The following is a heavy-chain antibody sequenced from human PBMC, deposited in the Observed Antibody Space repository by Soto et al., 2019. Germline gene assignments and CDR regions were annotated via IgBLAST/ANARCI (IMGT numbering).Heavy chain of an antibody. D-gene: IGHD3-10*01. CDR3: AAYEYSYGSGLGMDG. CDR1: GFTFTSSA. CDR2: IVVGRGNT. V-gene: IGHV1-58*01. J-gene: IGHJ6*02. Sequence: SVKVSCTASGFTFTSSAVQWVRQARGQRLEWIGWIVVGRGNTNYAQKFQERVTITRDMSTSTAYMELSSLRSEDTAVYYCAAYEYSYGSGLGMDGWGQGTTVTVSS.